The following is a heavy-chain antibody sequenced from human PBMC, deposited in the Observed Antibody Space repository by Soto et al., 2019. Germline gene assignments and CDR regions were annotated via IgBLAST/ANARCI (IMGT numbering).Heavy chain of an antibody. J-gene: IGHJ5*02. CDR1: GFTFSRNW. D-gene: IGHD2-2*01. Sequence: EVQLVESGGGLVQPGGSLTLSCAASGFTFSRNWMSWVRQAPGKGLEWVANIKQDGSEKYYADAVKGRFTLSRDNVENSLYLQMNSLRAEDSAVYYCARDGDGYHAWGQGTLVTVSS. CDR2: IKQDGSEK. CDR3: ARDGDGYHA. V-gene: IGHV3-7*01.